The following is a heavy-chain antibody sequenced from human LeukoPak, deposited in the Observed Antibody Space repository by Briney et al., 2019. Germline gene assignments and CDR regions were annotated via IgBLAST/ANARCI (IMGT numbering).Heavy chain of an antibody. D-gene: IGHD5-18*01. CDR1: GFTFDNYG. CDR3: ARHLSGVTGYTYGRGIDY. Sequence: GGSLRLSCAASGFTFDNYGINWVRQAPGKGLEWVSGINWNGGSTGYADSVKGRFTISRDNAKNSLYLQMNSLRAEDTAVYYCARHLSGVTGYTYGRGIDYWGQGTLVTVSS. CDR2: INWNGGST. V-gene: IGHV3-20*04. J-gene: IGHJ4*02.